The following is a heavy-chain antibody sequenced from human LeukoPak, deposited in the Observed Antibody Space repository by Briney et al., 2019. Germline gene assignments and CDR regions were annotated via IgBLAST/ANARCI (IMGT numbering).Heavy chain of an antibody. V-gene: IGHV1-58*01. CDR3: AADPSYSSGYRYYFDY. Sequence: SVKVSCKTSGFTFISSAVQWVRQARGQRLEWIGWIVVSSGNTNYAQKFQERVTITRGMSTSTAYMELSSLRSEDTAVYYCAADPSYSSGYRYYFDYWGQGTLVTVSS. CDR1: GFTFISSA. J-gene: IGHJ4*02. CDR2: IVVSSGNT. D-gene: IGHD3-22*01.